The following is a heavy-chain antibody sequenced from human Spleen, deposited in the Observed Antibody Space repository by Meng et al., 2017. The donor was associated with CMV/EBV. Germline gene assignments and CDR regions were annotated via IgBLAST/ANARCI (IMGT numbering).Heavy chain of an antibody. CDR1: GYTFTGYY. CDR2: IIPIFGTA. Sequence: SVKVSCKASGYTFTGYYMHWVRQAPGQGLEWMGGIIPIFGTANYAQKFQGRVTITTDESTSTAYMELSSLRSEDTAVYYCARENSRARQVPWFDPWGQGTLVTVSS. V-gene: IGHV1-69*05. J-gene: IGHJ5*02. CDR3: ARENSRARQVPWFDP. D-gene: IGHD6-13*01.